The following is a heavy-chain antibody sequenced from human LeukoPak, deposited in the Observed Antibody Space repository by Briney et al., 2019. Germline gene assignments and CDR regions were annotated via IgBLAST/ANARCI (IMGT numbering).Heavy chain of an antibody. J-gene: IGHJ4*02. CDR2: ISRSGSAI. D-gene: IGHD5-24*01. Sequence: PGGSLRLSCAASGFTVSSNYMSWVRQAPGKGLEWVSYISRSGSAIYYADSVKGRFTISRDNAKNSLYLQMNSLRAEDTAVYCCARDGYNSHFDYWGQGTLVTVSS. CDR1: GFTVSSNY. CDR3: ARDGYNSHFDY. V-gene: IGHV3-11*04.